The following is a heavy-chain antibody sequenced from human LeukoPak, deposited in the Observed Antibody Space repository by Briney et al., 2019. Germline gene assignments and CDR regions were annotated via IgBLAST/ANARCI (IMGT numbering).Heavy chain of an antibody. J-gene: IGHJ4*02. Sequence: GGSLRLSCAVSGLTVTSNHMIRVRQAPGKGLEWVSIIYTAGSTFYPDSVKGRFTISRDNSKNTLCLQMNSLRAEDTAIYYCARARRCGLYNDYGACFDYWGRGTLVTVSS. V-gene: IGHV3-53*01. CDR1: GLTVTSNH. CDR2: IYTAGST. CDR3: ARARRCGLYNDYGACFDY. D-gene: IGHD4-17*01.